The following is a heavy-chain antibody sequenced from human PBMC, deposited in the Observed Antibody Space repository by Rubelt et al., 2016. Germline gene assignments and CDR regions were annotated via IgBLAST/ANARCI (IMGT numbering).Heavy chain of an antibody. V-gene: IGHV4-4*08. CDR2: IYYSGST. J-gene: IGHJ6*02. Sequence: QVQLQESGPGLVKPSETLSLTCTVSGGSISGYYWSWIRQPPGKGLECIGYIYYSGSTNYNPSLKSRVTISVDTSKNQFSLKVNSVTAADTAVYYCTRDYDFWSHYSSYGMDVWGQGTTVTVSS. D-gene: IGHD3-3*01. CDR3: TRDYDFWSHYSSYGMDV. CDR1: GGSISGYY.